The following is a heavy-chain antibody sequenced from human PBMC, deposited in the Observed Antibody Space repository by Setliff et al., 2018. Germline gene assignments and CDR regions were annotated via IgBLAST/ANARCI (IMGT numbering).Heavy chain of an antibody. CDR2: INAGNGNI. CDR3: ARGDVYSGSYYHFDY. D-gene: IGHD1-26*01. J-gene: IGHJ4*02. Sequence: ASVKVSCKASGDTSTTYAIHWVRQAPGQGLEWMGWINAGNGNIRYSQNFQGRVTITRDTSASTAYMELSSLTSEDTAIYYCARGDVYSGSYYHFDYWGQGTLVTVSA. CDR1: GDTSTTYA. V-gene: IGHV1-3*01.